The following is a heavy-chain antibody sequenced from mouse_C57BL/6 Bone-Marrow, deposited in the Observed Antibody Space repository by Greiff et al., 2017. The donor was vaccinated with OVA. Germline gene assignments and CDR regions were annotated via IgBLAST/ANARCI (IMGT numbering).Heavy chain of an antibody. D-gene: IGHD2-3*01. CDR3: AREGYCLLYFDY. V-gene: IGHV1-55*01. J-gene: IGHJ2*01. CDR2: ISPGSGST. Sequence: QVQLQQPGAELVKPGASVKMSCKASGYTLTSYWLTWVKQRPGKGLEWIGDISPGSGSTNYNEKFKSTATLTVDTSSRTAYMQLSSLTSEDSAVYNCAREGYCLLYFDYWGQGTTLTVSS. CDR1: GYTLTSYW.